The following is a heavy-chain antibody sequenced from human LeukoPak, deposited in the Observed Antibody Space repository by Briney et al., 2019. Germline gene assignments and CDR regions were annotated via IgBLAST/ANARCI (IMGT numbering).Heavy chain of an antibody. Sequence: PSETLSLTCAVYGGSSSGYYWSWIRQPPGKGLEWIGEINHSGSPNYNPSLKSRVTISVDPSQNQFSLKLSSVTAADTAVYYCARGPPGGKHDIVVVPAAITVAYFDYWGQGTLVTVSS. CDR3: ARGPPGGKHDIVVVPAAITVAYFDY. J-gene: IGHJ4*02. CDR1: GGSSSGYY. CDR2: INHSGSP. D-gene: IGHD2-2*01. V-gene: IGHV4-34*01.